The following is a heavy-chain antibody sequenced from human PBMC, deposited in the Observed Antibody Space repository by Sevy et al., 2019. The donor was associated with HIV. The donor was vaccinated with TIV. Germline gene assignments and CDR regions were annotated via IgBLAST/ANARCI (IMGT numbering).Heavy chain of an antibody. D-gene: IGHD1-26*01. CDR1: GVSITSLY. J-gene: IGHJ4*02. CDR2: IYYNGHI. V-gene: IGHV4-59*08. Sequence: SETLSLTCTVSGVSITSLYWNWIRQPPGKGLEWIANIYYNGHINYNPSLKSRVTILLDTSKNQFYLRLSSLTAADTAMYYCAGENAWGRGYSWGQGTLVTVSS. CDR3: AGENAWGRGYS.